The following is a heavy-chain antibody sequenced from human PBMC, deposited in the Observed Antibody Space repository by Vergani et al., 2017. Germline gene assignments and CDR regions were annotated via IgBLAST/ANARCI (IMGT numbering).Heavy chain of an antibody. Sequence: QVQLVESGGGVVQPGGSLRLSCAASGFSFGSYGMHWVRVRQAPGKGLEWLAYLRYDGTTKQYADSVEGRFTISRDNSKNMLYLQMDSLRPEDTAMFYCVKDRGASIGFDDWGQGTQVTVSS. J-gene: IGHJ4*02. CDR1: GFSFGSYG. V-gene: IGHV3-30*02. D-gene: IGHD2-2*01. CDR2: LRYDGTTK. CDR3: VKDRGASIGFDD.